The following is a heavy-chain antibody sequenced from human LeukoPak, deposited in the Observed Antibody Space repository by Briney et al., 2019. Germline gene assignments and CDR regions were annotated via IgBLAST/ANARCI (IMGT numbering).Heavy chain of an antibody. CDR1: GYSFTSYG. D-gene: IGHD3-22*01. J-gene: IGHJ4*02. CDR2: ISAYDGNT. Sequence: ASVKVSCKASGYSFTSYGFSWVRQAPGQGLEWMGWISAYDGNTNYAQKVHDRVTMNTDSSTSTAYMELRSLRSDDTAVYYCAKMGASSGYSPIDYWGQGTLVTVSS. V-gene: IGHV1-18*01. CDR3: AKMGASSGYSPIDY.